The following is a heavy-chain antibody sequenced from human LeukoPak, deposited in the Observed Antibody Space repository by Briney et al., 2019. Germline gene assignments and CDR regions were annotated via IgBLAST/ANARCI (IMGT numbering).Heavy chain of an antibody. CDR1: GFTFSSCA. D-gene: IGHD2-15*01. CDR3: ARDIVVVVAAHFDY. Sequence: GGSLRLSCVASGFTFSSCAMSWVRQAPGKGLEWVSAISGSGTSTHYADSVKGRFTISRDNSKNTLYLQMNSPRAEDTAVYYCARDIVVVVAAHFDYWGRGTLVSVSS. CDR2: ISGSGTST. V-gene: IGHV3-23*01. J-gene: IGHJ4*02.